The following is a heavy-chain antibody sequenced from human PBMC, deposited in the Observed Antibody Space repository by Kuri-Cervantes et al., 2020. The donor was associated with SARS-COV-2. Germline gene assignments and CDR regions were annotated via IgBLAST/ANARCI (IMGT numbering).Heavy chain of an antibody. V-gene: IGHV3-48*03. CDR1: GFTFSSYE. D-gene: IGHD6-13*01. CDR2: ISSSGSTI. Sequence: LSLTCAASGFTFSSYEMNWVRQAPGKGLEWVSYISSSGSTIYYADSVKGRFTISRDNAKNTLYLQMNSLRAEDTAVYYCAKDTSLIAEGVLDVWGKGTTVTVSS. J-gene: IGHJ6*04. CDR3: AKDTSLIAEGVLDV.